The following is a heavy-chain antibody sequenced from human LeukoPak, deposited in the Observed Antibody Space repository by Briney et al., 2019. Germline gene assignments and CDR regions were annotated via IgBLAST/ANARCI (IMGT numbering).Heavy chain of an antibody. CDR2: ITSSGSTI. CDR1: GFTFSSYE. D-gene: IGHD3-22*01. Sequence: PGGSLRLSCAASGFTFSSYEMNWVRQAPGKGLDWVSYITSSGSTIYYADSVKGRFTISRDNAKNSLYLQMNSLRAEDTAAYYCAIPTYYYDSSGQGYWGQGTLVTVSS. V-gene: IGHV3-48*03. J-gene: IGHJ4*02. CDR3: AIPTYYYDSSGQGY.